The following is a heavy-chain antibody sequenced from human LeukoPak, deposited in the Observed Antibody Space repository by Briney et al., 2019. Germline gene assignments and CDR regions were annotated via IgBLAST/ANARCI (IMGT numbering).Heavy chain of an antibody. CDR2: IYSGGST. Sequence: PGGSLRLSCAASGFSFTNSAMNWVRQPPGKGLEWVSVIYSGGSTYYADSVKGRFTISRDNAKNSLYLQMNSLRAEDTAVYYCARIPSYYYGSGMPYYFDYWGQGTLVTVSS. V-gene: IGHV3-23*03. D-gene: IGHD3-10*01. CDR1: GFSFTNSA. CDR3: ARIPSYYYGSGMPYYFDY. J-gene: IGHJ4*02.